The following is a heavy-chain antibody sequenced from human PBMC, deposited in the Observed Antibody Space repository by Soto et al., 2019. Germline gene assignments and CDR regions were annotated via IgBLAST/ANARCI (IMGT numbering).Heavy chain of an antibody. V-gene: IGHV1-18*01. J-gene: IGHJ5*02. Sequence: GASGMVSCKSSGYTLTSYGISWVRQAPGQGLEWMGWVSAYNGKTNYAQKLQGRVTMTTDTLTSTAYMELRSLRSDDTAVYYCARSRDCSSPSCPNWFDPWGQGTLVTVSS. CDR1: GYTLTSYG. D-gene: IGHD2-2*01. CDR2: VSAYNGKT. CDR3: ARSRDCSSPSCPNWFDP.